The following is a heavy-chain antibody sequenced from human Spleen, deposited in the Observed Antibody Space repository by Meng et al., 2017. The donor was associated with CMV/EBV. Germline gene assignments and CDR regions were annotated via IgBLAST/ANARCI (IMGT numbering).Heavy chain of an antibody. CDR2: IRYDGSNK. CDR1: GFTFSSYG. D-gene: IGHD3-3*01. V-gene: IGHV3-30*02. Sequence: GESLKISCAASGFTFSSYGMNWVRQAPGKGLEWVAFIRYDGSNKYYADSVKGRFTISRDNSKNTLYLQMNSLRAEDTAVYYCAKDSSITIFGVFIGNWFDPWGQGTLVTVSS. J-gene: IGHJ5*02. CDR3: AKDSSITIFGVFIGNWFDP.